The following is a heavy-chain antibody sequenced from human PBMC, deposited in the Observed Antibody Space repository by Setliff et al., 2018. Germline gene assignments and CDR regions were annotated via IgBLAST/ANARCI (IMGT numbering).Heavy chain of an antibody. CDR3: ARRHSWEPDAFDV. J-gene: IGHJ3*01. D-gene: IGHD2-15*01. Sequence: SETLSLTCTVSGGYISSYYWSWIRQPPGKGLEWIAYIYYSGSTNYNPSLKSRVTISVDTSKNQFSLKLSSVTAADTAVYYCARRHSWEPDAFDVWGQGNLVNVSS. CDR2: IYYSGST. V-gene: IGHV4-59*01. CDR1: GGYISSYY.